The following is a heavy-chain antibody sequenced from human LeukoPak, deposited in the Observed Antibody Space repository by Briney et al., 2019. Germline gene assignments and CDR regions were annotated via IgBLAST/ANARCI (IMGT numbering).Heavy chain of an antibody. CDR2: ISAYNGNT. CDR3: ARDLTMLRGEYYFDY. Sequence: VASVKVSCKASGYTFTGYYMHWVRQAPGQGLEWMGWISAYNGNTNYAQKLQGRVTMTTDTSTNTAYMELRSLRSDDSAVYYCARDLTMLRGEYYFDYWGQGSLVTVSS. V-gene: IGHV1-18*04. D-gene: IGHD3-10*01. CDR1: GYTFTGYY. J-gene: IGHJ4*02.